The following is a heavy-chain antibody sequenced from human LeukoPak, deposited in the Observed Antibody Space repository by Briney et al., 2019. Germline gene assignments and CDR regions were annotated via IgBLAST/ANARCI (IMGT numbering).Heavy chain of an antibody. CDR1: GGTFSSYA. CDR3: ARSDSLRTQGGLDY. CDR2: IIPILGIA. Sequence: ASVKVSCKASGGTFSSYAISWVRQAPGQGLEWMGRIIPILGIANYAQKFQGRVTTTADKSTSTAYMELSSLRSEDTAVYYCARSDSLRTQGGLDYWGQGTLVTVSS. V-gene: IGHV1-69*04. J-gene: IGHJ4*02. D-gene: IGHD3-16*01.